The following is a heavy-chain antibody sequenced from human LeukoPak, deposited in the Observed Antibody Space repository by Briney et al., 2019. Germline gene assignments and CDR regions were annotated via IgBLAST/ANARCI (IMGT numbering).Heavy chain of an antibody. CDR1: GGSISSGSYY. J-gene: IGHJ6*03. CDR2: IDTSGST. V-gene: IGHV4-61*02. Sequence: PSQTLSLTCTVSGGSISSGSYYWSWIRQPAGKGLDWIGSIDTSGSTNYNPSLKSRVTISVDTSKNQFSLKLSSVTAADTAVYYCARDVVPPAIGYYYYYMDVCGKGTTVTVSS. D-gene: IGHD2-2*01. CDR3: ARDVVPPAIGYYYYYMDV.